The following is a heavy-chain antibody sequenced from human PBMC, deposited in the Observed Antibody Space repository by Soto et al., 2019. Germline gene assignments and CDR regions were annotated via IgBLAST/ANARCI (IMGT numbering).Heavy chain of an antibody. Sequence: LSLTCSVSGDSTNNGDYFWTWIRQTPGKGLQWIGYISYSGSTFYNPSLKTRLAMSVDTSKNQFSVRLRSVTAADTAVYYCARDRAHFYESSGRLDLWGQGMLVTVSS. V-gene: IGHV4-30-4*01. CDR1: GDSTNNGDYF. CDR2: ISYSGST. D-gene: IGHD3-22*01. CDR3: ARDRAHFYESSGRLDL. J-gene: IGHJ4*02.